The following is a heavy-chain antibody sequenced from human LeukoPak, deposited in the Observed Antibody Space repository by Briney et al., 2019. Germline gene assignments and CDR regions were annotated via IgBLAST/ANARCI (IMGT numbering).Heavy chain of an antibody. CDR3: VRDKGSSWGEKYYFDY. CDR1: GFTFSSSG. Sequence: GGSLRLSCAASGFTFSSSGMHWVRQAPGKGLEWVALIWYDGINEYYADSVKGRFSISRDDSKNTLYLRMNSLRAEDTAVYYCVRDKGSSWGEKYYFDYWGQGTLVTVSS. J-gene: IGHJ4*02. V-gene: IGHV3-33*08. D-gene: IGHD6-13*01. CDR2: IWYDGINE.